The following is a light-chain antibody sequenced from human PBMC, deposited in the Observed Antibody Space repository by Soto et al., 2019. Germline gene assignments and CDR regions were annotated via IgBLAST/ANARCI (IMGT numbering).Light chain of an antibody. CDR1: NSNIGRNS. V-gene: IGLV1-47*01. CDR3: SAWDESLSGVI. J-gene: IGLJ2*01. Sequence: QSVLTQPPSASGTPGQRVTLSCSGSNSNIGRNSVYWYQQLPGTAPKLLIFRNSQRPSGVPDRFSGSKSGTSASLDISGLRSHDESDYYCSAWDESLSGVIFGGRTKVTV. CDR2: RNS.